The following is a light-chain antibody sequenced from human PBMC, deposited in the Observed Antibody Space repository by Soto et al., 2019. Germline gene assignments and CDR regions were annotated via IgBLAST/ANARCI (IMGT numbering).Light chain of an antibody. CDR2: DAS. J-gene: IGKJ5*01. Sequence: EIVLTQSPATLSLSPGEIATLSCSASQSVSSDLAWYQQKPGQAPRLLIYDASNRATGIPARFSGSGSGTDFTLTISSLEPEDFAVYYCQQRSNWPPITFGQGTRLEIK. V-gene: IGKV3-11*01. CDR1: QSVSSD. CDR3: QQRSNWPPIT.